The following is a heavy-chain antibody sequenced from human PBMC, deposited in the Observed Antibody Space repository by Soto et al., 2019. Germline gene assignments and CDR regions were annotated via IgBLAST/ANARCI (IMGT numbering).Heavy chain of an antibody. D-gene: IGHD6-13*01. CDR1: GGSFSGYY. Sequence: SETLSLTCAVYGGSFSGYYWSWIRQPPGKGLEWIGEINHSGSTNYNPSLKSRVTISVDTSKNQFSLKLSSVTAADTAVHYCARGRGGIAAAAGNWFDPWGQGTLVTVSS. V-gene: IGHV4-34*01. CDR3: ARGRGGIAAAAGNWFDP. J-gene: IGHJ5*02. CDR2: INHSGST.